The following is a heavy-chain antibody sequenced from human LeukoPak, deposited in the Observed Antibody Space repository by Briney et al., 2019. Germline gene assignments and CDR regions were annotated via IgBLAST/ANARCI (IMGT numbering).Heavy chain of an antibody. D-gene: IGHD6-13*01. CDR2: IHSSGKT. J-gene: IGHJ5*02. CDR1: GGSIRSRDAY. Sequence: SETLSLTCTVSGGSIRSRDAYWGWIRQPPGKGLEWIGSIHSSGKTYYNPSLKSRVILSVDMSKNQVSLQITAVTAADTAVYYCARDIALWWFYTWGQGTPVTVSS. CDR3: ARDIALWWFYT. V-gene: IGHV4-39*07.